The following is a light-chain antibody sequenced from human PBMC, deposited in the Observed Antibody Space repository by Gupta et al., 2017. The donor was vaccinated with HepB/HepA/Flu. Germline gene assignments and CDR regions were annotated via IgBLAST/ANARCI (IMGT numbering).Light chain of an antibody. CDR2: RNN. Sequence: QSLLPPPPPSSGAPAQRVTIPCSGSSSNIGTYNVYWYHQVPGTAPKLIIYRNNQRPAGVPDRFSGSKSGTSASLAISGLRAEEEADYYCAAWDDSRWRLFGGGTKLTVL. CDR3: AAWDDSRWRL. J-gene: IGLJ2*01. CDR1: SSNIGTYN. V-gene: IGLV1-47*01.